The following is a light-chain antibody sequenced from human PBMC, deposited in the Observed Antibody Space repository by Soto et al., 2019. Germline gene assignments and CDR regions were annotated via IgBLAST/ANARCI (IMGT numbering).Light chain of an antibody. V-gene: IGKV1-39*01. CDR3: QESYNTASFT. CDR2: AAS. CDR1: QSISRN. J-gene: IGKJ5*01. Sequence: DIQMTQSPSSLSASVGDRVTITCRASQSISRNLNWYQHKPGKAPKLLIYAASSLQNGFTSRFSGGEGGTEYTLSIISLQSDELGPSFSQESYNTASFTFGQGTRLEIK.